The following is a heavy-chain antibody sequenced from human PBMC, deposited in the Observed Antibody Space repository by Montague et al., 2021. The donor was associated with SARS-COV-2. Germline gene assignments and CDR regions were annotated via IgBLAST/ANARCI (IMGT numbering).Heavy chain of an antibody. J-gene: IGHJ6*02. CDR2: TYYRSKWYN. CDR3: ARDTRIQLWFDRDYYYGMDV. D-gene: IGHD5-18*01. CDR1: GDSVSSNSAA. V-gene: IGHV6-1*01. Sequence: CAISGDSVSSNSAAWNWIRQSPSRSLEWLGRTYYRSKWYNDYAVSVKSRITINPDTSKNQFSLQLNSVTPEDTAVYYCARDTRIQLWFDRDYYYGMDVWGQGTTVTVS.